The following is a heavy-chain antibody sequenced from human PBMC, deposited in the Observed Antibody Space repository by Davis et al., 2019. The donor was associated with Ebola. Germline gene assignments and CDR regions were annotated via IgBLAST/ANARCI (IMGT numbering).Heavy chain of an antibody. V-gene: IGHV3-53*01. CDR2: IYSGGST. Sequence: GESLKISCAASGFTFSSYAMSWVRQAPGKGLEWVSVIYSGGSTYYADSVKGRFTISRDNSKNTLYLQMNSLRAEDTAVYYCARERYYYGMDVWGQGTTVTVSS. CDR3: ARERYYYGMDV. CDR1: GFTFSSYA. J-gene: IGHJ6*02.